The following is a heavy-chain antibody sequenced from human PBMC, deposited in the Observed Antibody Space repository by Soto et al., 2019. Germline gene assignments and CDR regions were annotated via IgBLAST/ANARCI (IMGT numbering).Heavy chain of an antibody. D-gene: IGHD3-22*01. CDR2: IYYSGST. V-gene: IGHV4-31*03. CDR1: GGSISSGGYY. CDR3: ARVTLPGEDYYDSGAY. J-gene: IGHJ4*02. Sequence: SETLSLTCTVSGGSISSGGYYWSWIRQHPGKGLEWIGYIYYSGSTYYNPSLKSRVTISVDTSKNQFSLKLSSVTAADTAVYYCARVTLPGEDYYDSGAYWGQGTLVTVSS.